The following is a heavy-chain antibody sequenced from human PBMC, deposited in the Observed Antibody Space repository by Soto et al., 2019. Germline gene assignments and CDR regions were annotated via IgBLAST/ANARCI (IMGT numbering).Heavy chain of an antibody. D-gene: IGHD3-3*01. Sequence: GGSLRLSCAASGFTFSSYAMSWVRQAPGKGLEWVSAISGSGGSTYYADSVKGRFTISRDNSKNTLYLQMNSLRAEDTAVYYCAKADPSTIFGVVIGGGSDYYYMDVWGKGTTVTVSS. CDR2: ISGSGGST. V-gene: IGHV3-23*01. CDR1: GFTFSSYA. J-gene: IGHJ6*03. CDR3: AKADPSTIFGVVIGGGSDYYYMDV.